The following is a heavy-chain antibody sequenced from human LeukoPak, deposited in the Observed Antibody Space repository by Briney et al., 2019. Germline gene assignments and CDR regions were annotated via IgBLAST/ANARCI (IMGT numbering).Heavy chain of an antibody. CDR3: ARAPRVTAIDY. J-gene: IGHJ4*02. V-gene: IGHV1-69*06. Sequence: GSSVKVSCKASGGTFSSYAISWVRQAPGQGLEWMGGIIPIFGTANYAQKFQGRVTITADKSTSTAYMELRSLRSDDTAVYYCARAPRVTAIDYWGQGTLVTVSS. CDR1: GGTFSSYA. CDR2: IIPIFGTA. D-gene: IGHD2-21*02.